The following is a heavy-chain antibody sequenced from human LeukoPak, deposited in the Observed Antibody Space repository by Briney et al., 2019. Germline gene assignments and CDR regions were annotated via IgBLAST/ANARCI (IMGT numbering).Heavy chain of an antibody. J-gene: IGHJ1*01. CDR1: GGSFSGYY. V-gene: IGHV4-34*01. D-gene: IGHD6-13*01. CDR2: INHSGST. Sequence: ETLSLTCAVYGGSFSGYYWSWIRQPPGKGLEWIGEINHSGSTNYNPSLKSRVTISVDTSKNQFSLKLSSVTAADTAVYYCARVRIAAAGTTEYFQHWGQGTLVTVSS. CDR3: ARVRIAAAGTTEYFQH.